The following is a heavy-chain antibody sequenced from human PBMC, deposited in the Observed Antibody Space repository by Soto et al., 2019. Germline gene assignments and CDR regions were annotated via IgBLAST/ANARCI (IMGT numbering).Heavy chain of an antibody. CDR3: ARASGSEGNNWFDP. CDR1: GGSISSGGYY. Sequence: SETLSLTCTVSGGSISSGGYYWSWIRQHPGKGLEWIGYIYYSGSTYYNPSLKSRVTISVDTSKNQFSLKLSSVTAADTAVYYCARASGSEGNNWFDPWGQGTLVTVSS. D-gene: IGHD2-8*02. J-gene: IGHJ5*02. V-gene: IGHV4-31*03. CDR2: IYYSGST.